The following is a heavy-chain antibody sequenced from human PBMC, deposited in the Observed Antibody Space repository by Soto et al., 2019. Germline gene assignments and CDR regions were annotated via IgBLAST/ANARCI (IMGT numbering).Heavy chain of an antibody. J-gene: IGHJ6*02. V-gene: IGHV1-69*01. Sequence: QVQLVQSGAEVKKPGSSVKVSCKASGGTFSSYAISWVRQAPGQGLEWMGGIIPIFGTANYAQKFQGRVTITADESTSTAYMELSSLRSEDTAVYYCARDAGYWSGGSCYSGLSSYYGMDVWGQGTTVTVSS. CDR1: GGTFSSYA. CDR2: IIPIFGTA. CDR3: ARDAGYWSGGSCYSGLSSYYGMDV. D-gene: IGHD2-15*01.